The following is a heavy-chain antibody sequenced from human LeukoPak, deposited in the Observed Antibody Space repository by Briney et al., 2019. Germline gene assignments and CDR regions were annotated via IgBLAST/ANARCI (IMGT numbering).Heavy chain of an antibody. CDR2: IKGDGSAQ. J-gene: IGHJ4*02. CDR3: ATTSKAPGNY. CDR1: GFTFAGSW. Sequence: GGSLRLSCAASGFTFAGSWMSWVRQAPGKGLEWVANIKGDGSAQYYLGSVKGRFTISRDNAKNSLNLQMNSLRAEDTAVYYCATTSKAPGNYWGQGTLVTVSS. V-gene: IGHV3-7*01.